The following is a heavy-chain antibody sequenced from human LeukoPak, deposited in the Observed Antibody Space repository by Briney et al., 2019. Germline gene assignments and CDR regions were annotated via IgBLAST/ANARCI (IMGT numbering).Heavy chain of an antibody. CDR1: GGSISSGDYY. CDR3: ATGDHYYYYGMDV. V-gene: IGHV4-30-4*01. D-gene: IGHD1-14*01. Sequence: SETLSLTCTVSGGSISSGDYYWSWIRQPPGKGLEWIGYIYYSGSTYYNPSLKSRVTISVDTSKNQFSLKLSSVTAADMAVYYCATGDHYYYYGMDVWGQGTTVTVSS. J-gene: IGHJ6*02. CDR2: IYYSGST.